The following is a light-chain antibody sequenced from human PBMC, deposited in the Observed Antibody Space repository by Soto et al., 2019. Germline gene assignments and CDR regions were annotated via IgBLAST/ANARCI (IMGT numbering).Light chain of an antibody. CDR3: QYYGNSRIT. CDR1: QSVGSIY. V-gene: IGKV3-20*01. J-gene: IGKJ5*01. CDR2: GAS. Sequence: EIVCTQSPGTLSLSPGERATLSCRASQSVGSIYLAWYQQRPGQAPRLLISGASNRATGIPVRFSGSGSGTDFTLTINRLEPEDFVVYYCQYYGNSRITFGQGTRLEIK.